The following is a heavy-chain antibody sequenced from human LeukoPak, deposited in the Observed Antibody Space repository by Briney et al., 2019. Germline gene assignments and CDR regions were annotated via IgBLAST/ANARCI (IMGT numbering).Heavy chain of an antibody. Sequence: GRSLRLSCAVSGLTFSNYAMPWVPQAPGKGLEWVSEITGSGNSTYYADSVKGRFTISRDNSKNTLYLQMNSLRAEDTAVYYCARELFDFDYWGQGTLVTVSS. V-gene: IGHV3-23*01. CDR2: ITGSGNST. D-gene: IGHD3-10*01. CDR1: GLTFSNYA. CDR3: ARELFDFDY. J-gene: IGHJ4*02.